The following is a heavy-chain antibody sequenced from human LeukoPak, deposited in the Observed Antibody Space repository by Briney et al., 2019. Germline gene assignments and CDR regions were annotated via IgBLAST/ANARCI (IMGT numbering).Heavy chain of an antibody. CDR2: ISSSGSTI. CDR3: ARGGGLAYLFNAFDI. Sequence: PGGSLRLSCAASGFTFSTYGMNWARQAPGKGLEWVSYISSSGSTIDYADSVKGRFTISRDNAKNSLYLQMNSLRAEDTAVYYCARGGGLAYLFNAFDIWGQGTMLTVSS. D-gene: IGHD2/OR15-2a*01. V-gene: IGHV3-48*03. J-gene: IGHJ3*02. CDR1: GFTFSTYG.